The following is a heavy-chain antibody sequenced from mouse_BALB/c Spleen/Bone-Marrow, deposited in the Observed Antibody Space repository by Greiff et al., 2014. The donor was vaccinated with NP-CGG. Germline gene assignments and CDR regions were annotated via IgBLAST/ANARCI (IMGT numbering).Heavy chain of an antibody. V-gene: IGHV5-12-2*01. J-gene: IGHJ3*01. D-gene: IGHD2-4*01. Sequence: EVQLQQSGGGLVQPGGSLKLSCAASGFTFTSYTMSWVRQTPEKRLEWVAYISNGGGSTYYPDTVKGRFTISRDNAKNTLYLQMSSLKSEDTAIYYCTREDYGAYWGQGTLVTVSA. CDR2: ISNGGGST. CDR1: GFTFTSYT. CDR3: TREDYGAY.